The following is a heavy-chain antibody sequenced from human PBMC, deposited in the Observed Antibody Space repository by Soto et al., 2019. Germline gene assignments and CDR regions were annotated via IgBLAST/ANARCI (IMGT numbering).Heavy chain of an antibody. J-gene: IGHJ4*02. Sequence: EVQLLESGGGLVQPGGSLRLSCAASGFTFSSYVMNWVRQAPGKGLEWVSVISGSGGSTYYADSVKGRFNISRDNSKNTLYLQMNSLRAEDTAVYYCARRSSGWYFDYWGQGTLVTVSS. CDR2: ISGSGGST. CDR3: ARRSSGWYFDY. D-gene: IGHD6-19*01. V-gene: IGHV3-23*01. CDR1: GFTFSSYV.